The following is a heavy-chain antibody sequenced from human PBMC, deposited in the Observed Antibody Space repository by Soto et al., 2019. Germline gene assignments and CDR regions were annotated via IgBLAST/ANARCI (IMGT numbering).Heavy chain of an antibody. D-gene: IGHD5-18*01. J-gene: IGHJ5*02. Sequence: QVQLVQSGAEVKKPGASVKVSCKASGYTFTSYGISWVRQAPGQGLERMGWISAYNGNTNYAKKLQGRVTMTTDTSTSTAYMVLRSLRSDDTAVYYCARDGRGTAMGFTAGDWFDPWGQGTLVTVSS. CDR1: GYTFTSYG. V-gene: IGHV1-18*01. CDR2: ISAYNGNT. CDR3: ARDGRGTAMGFTAGDWFDP.